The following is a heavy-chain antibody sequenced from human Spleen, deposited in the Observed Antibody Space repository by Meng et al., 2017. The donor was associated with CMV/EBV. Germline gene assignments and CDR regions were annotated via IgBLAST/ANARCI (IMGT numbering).Heavy chain of an antibody. CDR2: ISAYNGNT. Sequence: ASVKVSCKASGYTFTSYGISWVRQAPGQGLEWMGWISAYNGNTNYAQKLQGRVTMTTDTSTGTAYMELSRLRSDDTAVYYCASSNSGSYYEVGSFDYWGQGTLVTVSS. D-gene: IGHD1-26*01. CDR1: GYTFTSYG. J-gene: IGHJ4*02. V-gene: IGHV1-18*01. CDR3: ASSNSGSYYEVGSFDY.